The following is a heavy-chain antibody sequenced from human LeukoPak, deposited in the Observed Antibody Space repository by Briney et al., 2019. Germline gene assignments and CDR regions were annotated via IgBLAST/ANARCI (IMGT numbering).Heavy chain of an antibody. Sequence: ASVKISCKASGYTVTAYYMHWVRQSPGQGAEWMGWINPNSGGTNYAQKFQGRVTMTRDTSISTAYMELSRLRSDDTAVYYCARDLSGSEAFDIWGQGTMVTVSS. V-gene: IGHV1-2*02. D-gene: IGHD2-15*01. CDR3: ARDLSGSEAFDI. CDR1: GYTVTAYY. J-gene: IGHJ3*02. CDR2: INPNSGGT.